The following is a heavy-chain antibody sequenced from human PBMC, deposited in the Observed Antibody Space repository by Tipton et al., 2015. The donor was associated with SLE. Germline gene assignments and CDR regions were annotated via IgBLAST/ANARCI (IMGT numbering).Heavy chain of an antibody. CDR2: ISSNGGST. V-gene: IGHV3-64*01. J-gene: IGHJ6*02. Sequence: SLRLSCAASGFTFSSYAMHWVRQAPGKGLEYVSAISSNGGSTYYANSVKGRFTISRDNSKNTLYLQMNSLRAEDTAVYYCARALLVIIPVNYYGMDVWGQGTTVTVSS. D-gene: IGHD3-9*01. CDR3: ARALLVIIPVNYYGMDV. CDR1: GFTFSSYA.